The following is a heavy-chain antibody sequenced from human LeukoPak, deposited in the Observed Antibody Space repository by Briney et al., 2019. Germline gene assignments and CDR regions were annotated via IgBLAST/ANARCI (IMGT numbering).Heavy chain of an antibody. V-gene: IGHV4-39*01. CDR3: ARPGLVGATDDY. Sequence: PSETLSLTCTVSGGSISSSSYYWGWIRQPPGKGLEWIGSIYYSGSTYYNPSLKSRVTISVDTSKNQFSLKLSSVTAADTAVYYCARPGLVGATDDYWGQGTLVTVSS. D-gene: IGHD1-26*01. CDR2: IYYSGST. CDR1: GGSISSSSYY. J-gene: IGHJ4*02.